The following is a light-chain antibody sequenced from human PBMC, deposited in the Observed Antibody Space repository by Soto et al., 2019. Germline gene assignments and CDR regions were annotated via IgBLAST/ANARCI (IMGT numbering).Light chain of an antibody. V-gene: IGLV2-14*03. CDR3: SSYTSSSTVV. J-gene: IGLJ3*02. CDR1: SSDVGGYNY. CDR2: DVS. Sequence: QSALTQPASVSGSPGQSITISCTGTSSDVGGYNYVSWYQQHPGKAPKLMIYDVSYWPSGVSNRFSGSKSGNTASLTISGLQADDEADYYCSSYTSSSTVVFGGGTKVTVL.